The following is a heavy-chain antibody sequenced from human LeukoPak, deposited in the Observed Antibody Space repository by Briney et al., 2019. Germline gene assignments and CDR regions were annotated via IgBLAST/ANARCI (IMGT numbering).Heavy chain of an antibody. D-gene: IGHD1-1*01. J-gene: IGHJ6*03. Sequence: TSETLSLPCTVSGGSISSYYWSWIRQPPGKGLVWIGYIHYSGSTNYNPSLKSRVTISVDTSKNQSSLKLSSVTAADTAVYYCARVSWFPGTSYYYMDVWGKGTTVTVSS. V-gene: IGHV4-59*01. CDR2: IHYSGST. CDR1: GGSISSYY. CDR3: ARVSWFPGTSYYYMDV.